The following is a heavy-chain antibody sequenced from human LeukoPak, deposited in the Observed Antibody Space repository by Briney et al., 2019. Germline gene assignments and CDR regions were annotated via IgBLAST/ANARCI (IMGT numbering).Heavy chain of an antibody. CDR3: ASGLRYPYWYFDL. J-gene: IGHJ2*01. D-gene: IGHD3-9*01. Sequence: GGSLRLSCAASGFTFSSYSMNWVRQAPGKGLEWVSSISSSSSYIYYADSVKGRFTISRDNAKNSLYLQMNSLRAEDTAVYYCASGLRYPYWYFDLWGRGTLVAVSP. CDR1: GFTFSSYS. CDR2: ISSSSSYI. V-gene: IGHV3-21*01.